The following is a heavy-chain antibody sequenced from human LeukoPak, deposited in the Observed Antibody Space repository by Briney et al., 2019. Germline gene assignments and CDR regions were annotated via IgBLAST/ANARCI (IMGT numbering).Heavy chain of an antibody. CDR3: ARDLRLSQARQRLTPMDV. V-gene: IGHV3-48*03. CDR1: GFTFSSYE. D-gene: IGHD6-25*01. J-gene: IGHJ6*02. Sequence: GGSLRLSCAASGFTFSSYEMNWVRQAPGKGLEWVSYISSSGSAIYYADSVKGRFTISRDNAKNSLYLQMNSLRAEDTAVYYCARDLRLSQARQRLTPMDVWGQGTTVTVSS. CDR2: ISSSGSAI.